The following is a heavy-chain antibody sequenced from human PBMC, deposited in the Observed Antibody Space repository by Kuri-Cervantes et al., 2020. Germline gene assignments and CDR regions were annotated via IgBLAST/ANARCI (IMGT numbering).Heavy chain of an antibody. V-gene: IGHV4-4*07. CDR2: IYASGST. CDR3: ARAGGRYCSGGSCYWGRGFDP. CDR1: GGSISSYY. D-gene: IGHD2-15*01. J-gene: IGHJ5*02. Sequence: SETLSLTCAVSGGSISSYYWSWIRQPAGKGLEWIGRIYASGSTNYNPSLKSRVTMSVDTSKNQFSLKLSSVTAADPAVYYCARAGGRYCSGGSCYWGRGFDPWGQGTLVTVSS.